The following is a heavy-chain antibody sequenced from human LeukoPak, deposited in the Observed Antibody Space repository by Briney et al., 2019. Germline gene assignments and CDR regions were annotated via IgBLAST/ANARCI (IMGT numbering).Heavy chain of an antibody. V-gene: IGHV4-59*01. CDR3: ARVSGSVTTINFDP. D-gene: IGHD4-17*01. Sequence: SETLSLTCTVSGGSINGYCWSWIRQPPGKGLEWIAYMYYSGGTKYNPSLKSRVTISVDPSKNQFFLKLNSVTAADTAVYYCARVSGSVTTINFDPWGQGTLVTVSS. CDR1: GGSINGYC. J-gene: IGHJ5*02. CDR2: MYYSGGT.